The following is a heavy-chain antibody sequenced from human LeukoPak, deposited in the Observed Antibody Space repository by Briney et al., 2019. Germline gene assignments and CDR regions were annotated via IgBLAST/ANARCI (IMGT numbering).Heavy chain of an antibody. CDR3: AKGTSSLRATTPADY. V-gene: IGHV3-23*01. D-gene: IGHD1-7*01. J-gene: IGHJ4*02. Sequence: GGSLRLSCAAYGFTFSSYAMTWVRQAPGEGLEWVSAISGPGGSTYYADSVKGRFTISRDNSKNTLYLQMNSLRADDTAVYYCAKGTSSLRATTPADYWGQGTLVTVSS. CDR2: ISGPGGST. CDR1: GFTFSSYA.